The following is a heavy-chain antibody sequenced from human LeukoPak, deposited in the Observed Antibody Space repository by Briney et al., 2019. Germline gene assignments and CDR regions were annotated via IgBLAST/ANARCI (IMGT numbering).Heavy chain of an antibody. D-gene: IGHD5-24*01. CDR1: GFTFSSYE. J-gene: IGHJ3*02. CDR3: AREDGDAFDI. Sequence: PGGSLRLSCAASGFTFSSYEMDWVRRAPGKGLEWVSYIGSSGGSRYYADSAKGRFTSSRDNAKNSRYLQMNSLRVEDTAVYYCAREDGDAFDIWGQGTMVSVSS. V-gene: IGHV3-48*03. CDR2: IGSSGGSR.